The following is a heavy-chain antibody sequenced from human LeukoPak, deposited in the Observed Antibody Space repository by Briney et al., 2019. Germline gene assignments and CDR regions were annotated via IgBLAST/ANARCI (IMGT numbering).Heavy chain of an antibody. CDR2: ISSCISTI. CDR1: GFTFSSYS. J-gene: IGHJ1*01. V-gene: IGHV3-48*02. D-gene: IGHD3-10*01. Sequence: GGSLRLSCAASGFTFSSYSMDWVRQAPGKGLEWVSYISSCISTIYYADSVKGRFTISRDNAKNSLYLQMNSLRDEDTAVYYCARDGSGSYYKYFQHWGQGTLVTVSS. CDR3: ARDGSGSYYKYFQH.